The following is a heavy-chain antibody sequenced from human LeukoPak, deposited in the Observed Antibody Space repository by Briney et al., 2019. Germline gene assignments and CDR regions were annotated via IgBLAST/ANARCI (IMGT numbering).Heavy chain of an antibody. J-gene: IGHJ5*02. D-gene: IGHD6-19*01. CDR1: GFTISDYY. CDR3: ARDRFFAQWLGRGNWFDP. Sequence: GGSLRLSCAASGFTISDYYMSWIRQAPGKGLEWISYISSSGTNIFYADSVRGRFTISRDTAKNSVYLQMDSLRAEDTAVYYCARDRFFAQWLGRGNWFDPWGQGTLVTVSS. V-gene: IGHV3-11*01. CDR2: ISSSGTNI.